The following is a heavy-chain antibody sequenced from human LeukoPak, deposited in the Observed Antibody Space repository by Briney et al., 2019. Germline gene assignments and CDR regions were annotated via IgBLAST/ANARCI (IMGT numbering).Heavy chain of an antibody. CDR2: ISSSGSTI. V-gene: IGHV3-48*04. CDR1: GFTFSSYS. J-gene: IGHJ4*02. D-gene: IGHD3-16*01. CDR3: ARVYPVYDYVWGSSSYYFDY. Sequence: PGGSLRLSCAASGFTFSSYSMNWVRQAPGKGLEWVSYISSSGSTIYYADSVKGRFTISRDNAKNSLYLQMNSLRAEDTAVYYCARVYPVYDYVWGSSSYYFDYWGQGTLVTVSS.